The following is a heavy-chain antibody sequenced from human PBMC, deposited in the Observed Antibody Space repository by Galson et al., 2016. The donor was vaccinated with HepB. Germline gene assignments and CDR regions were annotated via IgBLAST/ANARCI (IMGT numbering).Heavy chain of an antibody. J-gene: IGHJ4*02. CDR3: ARLSYDSSGPADH. Sequence: QSGAEVKNPGESLRISCKGSGYSITSYWIGWVRQMPGKGLEWMGIIYPGDSDTRYSPSFQGQVTISADKSISTAYLQWSSLKASDTAMYYCARLSYDSSGPADHWGQGTPVTVSS. V-gene: IGHV5-51*01. CDR2: IYPGDSDT. CDR1: GYSITSYW. D-gene: IGHD3-22*01.